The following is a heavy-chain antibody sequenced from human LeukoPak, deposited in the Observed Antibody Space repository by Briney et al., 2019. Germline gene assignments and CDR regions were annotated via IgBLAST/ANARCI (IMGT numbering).Heavy chain of an antibody. D-gene: IGHD2-2*01. CDR2: IKKDGSEK. Sequence: PGGSLRLSCAASGFTFSSFSMNWVRQAPGKGLEWVANIKKDGSEKYYVDSVKGRFTISRDNAKNSLYLQMNSLRAEDTAVYYCARDLHIVVVPAANNWFDPWGQGTLVTVSS. J-gene: IGHJ5*02. CDR3: ARDLHIVVVPAANNWFDP. V-gene: IGHV3-7*01. CDR1: GFTFSSFS.